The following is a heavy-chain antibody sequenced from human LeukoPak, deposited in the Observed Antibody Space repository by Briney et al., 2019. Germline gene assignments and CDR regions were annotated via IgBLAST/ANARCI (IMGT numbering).Heavy chain of an antibody. V-gene: IGHV4-61*02. CDR3: ARTYRDSGSYYFDY. CDR2: IYTSGST. Sequence: SQTLSLTWTLSGGSISSGTYYWSWIPQPAGKGLEWVGRIYTSGSTNYNPSLKRRVAISVDTSKNQFSLKLSSVTAADTAVYYCARTYRDSGSYYFDYWGQGTLVTVSS. CDR1: GGSISSGTYY. J-gene: IGHJ4*02. D-gene: IGHD1-26*01.